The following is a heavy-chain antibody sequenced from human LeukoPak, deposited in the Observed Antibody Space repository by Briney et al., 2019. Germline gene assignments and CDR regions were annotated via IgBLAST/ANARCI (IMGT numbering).Heavy chain of an antibody. Sequence: GGSLRLSCAASGLSFSGFWMSWVRQAPGKGLEWVSVIYGADKTQYAGSVKGRFTISRDKSKNTLYLQMNSLRVEDTAVYYCARARYLDLWGRGTLVIVSS. J-gene: IGHJ2*01. V-gene: IGHV3-53*01. CDR1: GLSFSGFW. CDR3: ARARYLDL. CDR2: IYGADKT.